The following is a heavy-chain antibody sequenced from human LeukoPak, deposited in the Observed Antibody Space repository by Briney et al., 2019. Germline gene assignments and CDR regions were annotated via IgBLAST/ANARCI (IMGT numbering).Heavy chain of an antibody. Sequence: PGGSLRLSCAASGFIFDEYVMNWVRQAPGKGLEWVSSISSSSSYIYYADSVKGRFTISRDNAKNSLYLQMNSLRAEDTAVYYCATLGGGTNAFDIWGQGTMVTVSS. J-gene: IGHJ3*02. CDR2: ISSSSSYI. CDR3: ATLGGGTNAFDI. V-gene: IGHV3-21*01. CDR1: GFIFDEYV. D-gene: IGHD1-26*01.